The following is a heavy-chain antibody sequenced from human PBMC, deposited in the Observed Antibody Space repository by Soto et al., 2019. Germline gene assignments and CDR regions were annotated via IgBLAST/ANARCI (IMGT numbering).Heavy chain of an antibody. Sequence: QVQLVESGGGVVQPGRSLRLSCAASGFTFSSYAMHWVRQAPGKGLEWVAVISYDGSNKYYADSVKGRFTISRDNSKNTLYLQMKCLRAEDTAVYYGARDGPYDFWSAYYTGWGGLNWFDTWGQGTLVTVSS. J-gene: IGHJ5*02. CDR3: ARDGPYDFWSAYYTGWGGLNWFDT. D-gene: IGHD3-3*01. V-gene: IGHV3-30-3*01. CDR1: GFTFSSYA. CDR2: ISYDGSNK.